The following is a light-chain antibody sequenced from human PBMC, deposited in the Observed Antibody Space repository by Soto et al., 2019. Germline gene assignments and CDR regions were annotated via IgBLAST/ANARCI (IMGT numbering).Light chain of an antibody. Sequence: QSVLTQPPSASGTPGQRVTISCSGSSSNIGSNTVNWYQQLPRTAPKLLIYSNNQRPSGVPDRVSGSKSGTSASLAISGRQSEDEADYYCAAWDDSLNGRVFGGGTKVTVL. J-gene: IGLJ2*01. V-gene: IGLV1-44*01. CDR1: SSNIGSNT. CDR3: AAWDDSLNGRV. CDR2: SNN.